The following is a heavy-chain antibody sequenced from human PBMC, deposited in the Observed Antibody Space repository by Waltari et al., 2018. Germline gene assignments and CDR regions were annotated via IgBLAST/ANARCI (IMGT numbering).Heavy chain of an antibody. D-gene: IGHD3-10*01. CDR3: ARRGFPYYFDY. V-gene: IGHV4-39*01. CDR2: IYYSGST. Sequence: QLQLQESGPGLVKPSETLSLTCTVSGGSIRRRSYYWGWIRQPPGKGLEWIGSIYYSGSTYYNPSLKSRVTISVDTSKNQFSQKLSSVTAADTAVYYCARRGFPYYFDYWGQGTLVTVSS. CDR1: GGSIRRRSYY. J-gene: IGHJ4*02.